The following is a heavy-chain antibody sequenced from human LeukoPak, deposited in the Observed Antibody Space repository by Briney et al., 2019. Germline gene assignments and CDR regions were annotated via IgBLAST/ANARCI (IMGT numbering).Heavy chain of an antibody. CDR1: GFAFSVYA. CDR3: AKPISGGLAVTADWFHP. Sequence: GGSLRLSCTASGFAFSVYAMSWLRQPPGKGLEWVSTINANIGTTSYAASVRGSFTISRDNSKTTLYLQLNTLRVDDTATYYCAKPISGGLAVTADWFHPWGQGTLVVVSS. D-gene: IGHD6-19*01. J-gene: IGHJ5*01. V-gene: IGHV3-23*01. CDR2: INANIGTT.